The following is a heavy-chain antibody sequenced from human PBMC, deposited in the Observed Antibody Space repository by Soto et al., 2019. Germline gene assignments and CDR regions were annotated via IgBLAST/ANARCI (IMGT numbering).Heavy chain of an antibody. Sequence: GGSLRLSCAASGFTFSNAWMNWVRQAPGKGLEWVGRIKSKTGGGTTDYAAPVEGRFTISRDDSKNTLYLQMNSLKTEDTAGYYCTTPEPQADFDYWGQGTLVTVSS. J-gene: IGHJ4*02. CDR2: IKSKTGGGTT. V-gene: IGHV3-15*07. CDR3: TTPEPQADFDY. CDR1: GFTFSNAW.